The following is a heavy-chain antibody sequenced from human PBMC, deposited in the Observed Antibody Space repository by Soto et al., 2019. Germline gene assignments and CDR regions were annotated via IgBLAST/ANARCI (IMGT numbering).Heavy chain of an antibody. V-gene: IGHV3-23*01. Sequence: GGSLRLSCAASGFTFSSYAMSWVRQAPGKGLEWVSAISGSGGSTYYADSVKGRFTISRDNSKNTLYLQMNSLRAEDTAVYYCEKDGVVVRSAESYFDYWGQGTLVTVSS. D-gene: IGHD3-22*01. CDR2: ISGSGGST. CDR1: GFTFSSYA. J-gene: IGHJ4*02. CDR3: EKDGVVVRSAESYFDY.